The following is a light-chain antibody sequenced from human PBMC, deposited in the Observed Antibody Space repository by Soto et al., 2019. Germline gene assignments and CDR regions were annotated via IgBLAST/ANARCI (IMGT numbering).Light chain of an antibody. V-gene: IGKV1-39*01. CDR1: QSISSY. Sequence: DIQMTQSPSSLSASVGDRVTITCRASQSISSYLNWYQQKPGKAPKLLIYPASSLQSGVPSRFSGSGSGTDFTLTISSLQPEDFATYYCQQSYSTPWTFCQGTKVDIK. J-gene: IGKJ1*01. CDR2: PAS. CDR3: QQSYSTPWT.